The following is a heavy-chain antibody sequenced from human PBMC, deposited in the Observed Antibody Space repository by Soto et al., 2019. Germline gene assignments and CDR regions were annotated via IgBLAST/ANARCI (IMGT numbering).Heavy chain of an antibody. J-gene: IGHJ6*02. D-gene: IGHD3-10*01. CDR3: ARALTYGSGIGAYGMDV. CDR1: GGSVSSGSYY. CDR2: IYYSGST. V-gene: IGHV4-61*01. Sequence: SETLSLTCTVSGGSVSSGSYYWCWIRQPPGRGLEWIGYIYYSGSTYYNPSLKSRVTISVDTSKNQFSLKLSAVTAADTAVYYCARALTYGSGIGAYGMDVWGQGTTVTVSS.